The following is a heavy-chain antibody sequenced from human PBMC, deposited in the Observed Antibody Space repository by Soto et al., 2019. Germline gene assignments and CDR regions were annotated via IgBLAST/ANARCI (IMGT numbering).Heavy chain of an antibody. Sequence: EVQLVESGGGLVQPGGSLRLSCAASGFTFSSYSMNWVRQAPGKGLEWVSYISSSSSTIYYADSVKGRFTISRDNAKNTLYLQMNSLRAEDTAVYYCARDYSGSYRGYFDYWGQGTLVTVSS. J-gene: IGHJ4*02. CDR3: ARDYSGSYRGYFDY. V-gene: IGHV3-48*01. CDR2: ISSSSSTI. D-gene: IGHD1-26*01. CDR1: GFTFSSYS.